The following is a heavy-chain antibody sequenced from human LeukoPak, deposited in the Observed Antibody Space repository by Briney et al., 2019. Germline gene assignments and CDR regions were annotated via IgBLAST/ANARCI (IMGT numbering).Heavy chain of an antibody. V-gene: IGHV1-46*01. Sequence: ASVKVSCKTSGYTFTSYYMHWVRQAPGQGLEWMGIINPSGGSTSYAQKFQGRVTMTRDTSTSTVYMELSSLRSEDTAVYYCAREDYYGSGTRTGFDPWGQGTLVTVSS. D-gene: IGHD3-10*01. CDR1: GYTFTSYY. CDR2: INPSGGST. J-gene: IGHJ5*02. CDR3: AREDYYGSGTRTGFDP.